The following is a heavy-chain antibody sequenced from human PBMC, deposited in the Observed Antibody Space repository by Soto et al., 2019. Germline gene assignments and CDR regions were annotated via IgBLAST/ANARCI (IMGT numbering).Heavy chain of an antibody. J-gene: IGHJ5*02. D-gene: IGHD2-15*01. CDR3: AIHCGGGSCSSVGWFDP. Sequence: TSETLSLTCTVSGGSISSSSYYWGWIRQPPGKGLEWIGSIYYSGSTYYNPSLKSRVTISVDTSKNQFSLKLNSVTAADTAVYYCAIHCGGGSCSSVGWFDPWGQGTLVTVSS. CDR1: GGSISSSSYY. CDR2: IYYSGST. V-gene: IGHV4-39*01.